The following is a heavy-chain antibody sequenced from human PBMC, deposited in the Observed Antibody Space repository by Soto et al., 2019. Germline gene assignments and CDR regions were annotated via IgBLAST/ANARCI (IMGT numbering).Heavy chain of an antibody. CDR1: GDSFLDYW. CDR3: ARNRMRPTNYGMDV. D-gene: IGHD2-8*01. J-gene: IGHJ6*02. V-gene: IGHV5-10-1*01. Sequence: GESLKISCKGSGDSFLDYWISWVRQMPGKGLEWMGRIDPSDSYRTYSPSFQGHVTISVDKSITTAYLQWSSLKASDTAIYYCARNRMRPTNYGMDVWGQGTTVPVYS. CDR2: IDPSDSYR.